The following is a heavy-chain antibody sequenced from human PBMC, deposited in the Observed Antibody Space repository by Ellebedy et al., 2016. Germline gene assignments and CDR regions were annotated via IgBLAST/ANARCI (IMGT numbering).Heavy chain of an antibody. J-gene: IGHJ5*02. V-gene: IGHV1-69*04. D-gene: IGHD3-10*01. CDR2: IIPILGIA. CDR3: GYGSGSYYTGWFDP. CDR1: GGTFSSYA. Sequence: ASVKVSCKASGGTFSSYAISWVRQAPGQGLEWMGRIIPILGIANYAQKFQGRVTITADKSTSTAYMELSSLRSEDTAVYYCGYGSGSYYTGWFDPWGQGTLVTVSS.